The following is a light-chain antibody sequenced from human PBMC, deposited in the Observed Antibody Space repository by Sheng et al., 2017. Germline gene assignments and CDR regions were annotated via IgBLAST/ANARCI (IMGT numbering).Light chain of an antibody. J-gene: IGKJ5*01. CDR3: QQYTQRLIT. V-gene: IGKV3-15*01. CDR1: QSVSSY. Sequence: EIVLTQSPATLSLSPGERATLSCRASQSVSSYLAWYQQKPGQPPRLLIYAASTRASGIPARFSGSGSGTEFTLTISSLQSEDFAIYYCQQYTQRLITFGQGTRLEIK. CDR2: AAS.